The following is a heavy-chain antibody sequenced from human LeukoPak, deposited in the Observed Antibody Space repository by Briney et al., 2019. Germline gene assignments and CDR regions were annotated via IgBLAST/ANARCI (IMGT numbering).Heavy chain of an antibody. CDR2: ISWNSGSI. CDR3: AKDGGVGSGSYIGY. J-gene: IGHJ4*02. Sequence: PGGSLRLSCAASGFTFDDYAMHWVRQAPGKGLEWVSGISWNSGSIGYADSVKGRFTISRDNAKNSLYLQMNSLRAEDTALYYCAKDGGVGSGSYIGYWGQGTLVTVSS. D-gene: IGHD3-10*01. CDR1: GFTFDDYA. V-gene: IGHV3-9*01.